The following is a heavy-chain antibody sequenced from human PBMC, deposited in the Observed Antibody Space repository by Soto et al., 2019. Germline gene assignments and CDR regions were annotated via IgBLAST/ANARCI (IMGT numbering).Heavy chain of an antibody. V-gene: IGHV3-33*01. D-gene: IGHD2-8*01. CDR1: GFSFSLNA. CDR3: TRDPVGVSDAFDI. J-gene: IGHJ3*02. CDR2: IYSDGSNQ. Sequence: QVQLVESGGGVVQPGGSLRLSCAASGFSFSLNAMHWVRQAPGKGLEWVALIYSDGSNQYYVDSVKGRFTISRDNSKNTVNLQMNSLRAEDTAVYYCTRDPVGVSDAFDIWGQGTMVTVSS.